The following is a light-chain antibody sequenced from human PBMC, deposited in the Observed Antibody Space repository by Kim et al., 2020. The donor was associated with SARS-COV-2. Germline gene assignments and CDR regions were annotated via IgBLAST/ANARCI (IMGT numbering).Light chain of an antibody. J-gene: IGLJ3*02. CDR3: QAWDNSAAV. CDR1: KLGTKY. V-gene: IGLV3-1*01. Sequence: SYELTQPPSVSVSPRQTASITCSGDKLGTKYISWYQQKPGQSPVMVMYQYTKRPSGIPERFSGSRSGNTATLTISETQPMDEADYYCQAWDNSAAVFGGGTQLTV. CDR2: QYT.